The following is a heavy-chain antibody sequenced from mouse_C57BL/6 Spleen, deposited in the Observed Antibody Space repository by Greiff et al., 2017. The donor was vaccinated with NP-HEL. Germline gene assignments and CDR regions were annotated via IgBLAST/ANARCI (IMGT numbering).Heavy chain of an antibody. J-gene: IGHJ1*03. CDR2: ISGGGGNT. Sequence: EVMLVESGGGLVKPGGSLKLSCAASGFTFSSYSMSWVRQTPEKRLEWVATISGGGGNTYYPDSVKGRFTISRDTAKNTLYLQMISLRSEDTALYYGARHLPESCGGYHWYFDVWGTGTTVTVSS. V-gene: IGHV5-9*01. D-gene: IGHD2-2*01. CDR3: ARHLPESCGGYHWYFDV. CDR1: GFTFSSYS.